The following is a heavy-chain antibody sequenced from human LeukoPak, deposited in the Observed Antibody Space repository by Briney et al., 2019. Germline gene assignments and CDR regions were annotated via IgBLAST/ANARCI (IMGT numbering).Heavy chain of an antibody. Sequence: GSLRLSCAASGFAFSNYGMNWVRQAPGKGLEWVSGITGSGSTTYYADSVKGRLTISRDNSKNTLYLQMNGPRAEDTAAYYCAKDGNWARFENWGQGTLVTVSS. D-gene: IGHD7-27*01. V-gene: IGHV3-23*01. CDR2: ITGSGSTT. CDR1: GFAFSNYG. J-gene: IGHJ4*02. CDR3: AKDGNWARFEN.